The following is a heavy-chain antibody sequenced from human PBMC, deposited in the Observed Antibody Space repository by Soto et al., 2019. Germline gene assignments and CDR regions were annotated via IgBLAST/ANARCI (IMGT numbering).Heavy chain of an antibody. CDR1: GFTFSNYA. CDR2: IGGGGGST. CDR3: AKTSEAVACTVYAY. D-gene: IGHD6-19*01. J-gene: IGHJ4*02. Sequence: EVQLLESGGGSVQPGGSLRLSCVASGFTFSNYAMGWVRQAPGKGLEWVSAIGGGGGSTFFADSVKGRFTISRDNSKNMLYLQMNSLRAEDTAVYYRAKTSEAVACTVYAYWGQGTLVTVSS. V-gene: IGHV3-23*01.